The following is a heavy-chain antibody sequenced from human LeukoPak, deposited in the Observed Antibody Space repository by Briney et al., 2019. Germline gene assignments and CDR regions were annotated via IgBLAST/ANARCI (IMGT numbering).Heavy chain of an antibody. Sequence: PGGSLRLSCAASGFSFSSNGMNWVRQAPGKGLEWVAFIGNDGSNIYHADSVKGRFTVSRDNSKNTLYLQMNSLRAEDTAVYYCAKDATPQIVWFGGYYYYMDVWGKGTTVTVSS. J-gene: IGHJ6*03. D-gene: IGHD3-10*01. CDR3: AKDATPQIVWFGGYYYYMDV. CDR2: IGNDGSNI. V-gene: IGHV3-30*02. CDR1: GFSFSSNG.